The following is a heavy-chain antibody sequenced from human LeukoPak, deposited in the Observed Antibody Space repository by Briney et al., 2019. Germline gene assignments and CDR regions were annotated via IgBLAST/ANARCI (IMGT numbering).Heavy chain of an antibody. D-gene: IGHD3-10*01. V-gene: IGHV3-21*01. J-gene: IGHJ6*02. CDR3: ASSRVRVLDDMDV. CDR1: GFTFSSYS. CDR2: ISSSSSYI. Sequence: GGSLRLSCAASGFTFSSYSMNWVRQAPGKGLEWVSSISSSSSYIYYADSVKGRFTISRDNAKNSLYLQMNSLRAEDTAVYYCASSRVRVLDDMDVWGQGTTVTVSS.